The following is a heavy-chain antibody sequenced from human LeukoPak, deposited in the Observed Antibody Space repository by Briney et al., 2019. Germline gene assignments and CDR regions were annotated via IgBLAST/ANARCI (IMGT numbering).Heavy chain of an antibody. D-gene: IGHD1-26*01. CDR2: INHSGST. CDR1: GGSISTYY. V-gene: IGHV4-34*01. CDR3: ARWEGGSYYDFDY. J-gene: IGHJ4*02. Sequence: SETLSLTCTVSGGSISTYYWSWIRQPPGKGLEWIGEINHSGSTNYNPSLKSRVTISVDTSKNQFSLKLSSVTAADTAVYYCARWEGGSYYDFDYWGQGTLVTVSS.